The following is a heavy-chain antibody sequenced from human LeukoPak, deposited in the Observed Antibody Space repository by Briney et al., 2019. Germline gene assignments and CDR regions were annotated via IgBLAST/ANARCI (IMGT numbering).Heavy chain of an antibody. CDR3: AKDNYYDSSGFRSRLDY. D-gene: IGHD3-22*01. CDR2: ISGSGGST. Sequence: GGSLRLSCAASGFTFSSYAMSWVRQAPGKGLEWVSAISGSGGSTYYADSVKGQFTISRDNSKNTLYLQMNSLRAEDTAVYYCAKDNYYDSSGFRSRLDYWGQGTLVTVSS. V-gene: IGHV3-23*01. J-gene: IGHJ4*02. CDR1: GFTFSSYA.